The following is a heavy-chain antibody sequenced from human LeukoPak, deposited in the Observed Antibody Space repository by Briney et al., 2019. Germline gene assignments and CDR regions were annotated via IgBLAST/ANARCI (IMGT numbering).Heavy chain of an antibody. J-gene: IGHJ4*02. V-gene: IGHV4-61*02. CDR2: IYTSGST. CDR3: ARAIAVAGTGAFDY. D-gene: IGHD6-19*01. Sequence: SQTLSLTCTVSGGSISSGSYYWSWIRQPAGKGLEWIGRIYTSGSTNYNPSFKSRVTISVDTSKNQFSLKLSSVTAADTAVYYCARAIAVAGTGAFDYWGQGTLVTVSS. CDR1: GGSISSGSYY.